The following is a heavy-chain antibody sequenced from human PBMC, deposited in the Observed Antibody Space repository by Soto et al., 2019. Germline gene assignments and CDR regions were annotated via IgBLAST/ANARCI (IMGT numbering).Heavy chain of an antibody. J-gene: IGHJ4*02. V-gene: IGHV4-39*01. Sequence: SETLSLTCTVSGGSISSSSYYWGWIRQPPEKGLEWIGSIYYSGSTYYNPSLKSRVIISVDTSKNQFSLKLSSVTAADTAVYYCARRDYYGSGTYGLWGQGTLVTVS. CDR1: GGSISSSSYY. CDR2: IYYSGST. D-gene: IGHD3-10*01. CDR3: ARRDYYGSGTYGL.